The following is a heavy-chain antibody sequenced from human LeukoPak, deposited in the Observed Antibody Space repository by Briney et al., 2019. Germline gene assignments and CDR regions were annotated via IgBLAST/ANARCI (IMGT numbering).Heavy chain of an antibody. J-gene: IGHJ4*02. CDR1: GGSISSGGYY. CDR3: VRRTSGSYSDY. D-gene: IGHD1-26*01. Sequence: SQTLSLTCTVSGGSISSGGYYWSWIRQHPGKGLEWIGYIYYSGSTYYNPSLKSRVTISVDTSKNQFSLKLNSVTAADTAVYYCVRRTSGSYSDYWGQGTLVTVSS. V-gene: IGHV4-31*02. CDR2: IYYSGST.